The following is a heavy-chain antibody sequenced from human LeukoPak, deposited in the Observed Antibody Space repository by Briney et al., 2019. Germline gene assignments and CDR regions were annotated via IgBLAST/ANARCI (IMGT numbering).Heavy chain of an antibody. V-gene: IGHV4-59*01. J-gene: IGHJ5*02. CDR2: IHDSGTN. D-gene: IGHD4-17*01. CDR1: GDSISSDY. Sequence: SETLSLTCTVSGDSISSDYWSWIRQPPEKGLEWIGYIHDSGTNSYSPSVKSRDTISLDTSQNQFSLKMTAVTAADPAVHYCARSRGGHGHYGSWFDPWGQGTLVSVSS. CDR3: ARSRGGHGHYGSWFDP.